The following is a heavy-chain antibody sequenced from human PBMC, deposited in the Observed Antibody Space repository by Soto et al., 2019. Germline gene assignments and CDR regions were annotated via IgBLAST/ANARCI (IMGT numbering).Heavy chain of an antibody. J-gene: IGHJ4*02. CDR2: MNPNSGNT. CDR3: ARGLGGYCSGGSCYHTTPFDY. D-gene: IGHD2-15*01. CDR1: GYTFTSYD. V-gene: IGHV1-8*01. Sequence: ASVKVSCKASGYTFTSYDINWVRQATGQGLEWMGWMNPNSGNTGYAQKFQGRVTMTRNTSISTAYMELSSLRSEDTAVYYCARGLGGYCSGGSCYHTTPFDYWGQGTLVTVSS.